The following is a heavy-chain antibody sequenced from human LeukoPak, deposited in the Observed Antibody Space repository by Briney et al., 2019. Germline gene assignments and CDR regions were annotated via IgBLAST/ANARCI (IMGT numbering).Heavy chain of an antibody. Sequence: ASVKVSCKASGYTLTDHYIHWVRQAPGQGLEWMGWMNPNSGNTGYAQKFQGRVTITGNTSISTAYMELSSLRSEDTAVYYCARGLTPNGDYGNDAFDIWGQGTMVIVSS. J-gene: IGHJ3*02. D-gene: IGHD3-16*01. CDR2: MNPNSGNT. V-gene: IGHV1-8*03. CDR1: GYTLTDHY. CDR3: ARGLTPNGDYGNDAFDI.